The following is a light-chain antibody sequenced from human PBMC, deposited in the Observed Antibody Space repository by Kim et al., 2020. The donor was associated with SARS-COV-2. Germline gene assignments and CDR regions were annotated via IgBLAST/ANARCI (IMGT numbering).Light chain of an antibody. CDR1: SSNIARNT. J-gene: IGLJ2*01. CDR2: RHN. CDR3: AACYDGLNCVV. V-gene: IGLV1-44*01. Sequence: QRVTLSCSPRSSNIARNTVTSYQQLPGPAPHLLIFRHNQRPPEVPYRFSGSKSSPSSSLAIRRLQSEDEADYSCAACYDGLNCVVFGRGTHLTVL.